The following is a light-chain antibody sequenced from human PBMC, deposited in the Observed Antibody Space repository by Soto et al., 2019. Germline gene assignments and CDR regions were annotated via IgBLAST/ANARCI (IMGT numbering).Light chain of an antibody. CDR3: QQLYTSPLT. Sequence: DTQVTQSPSCLSASVGDRVTITCRASQATSRSLGWYQQKPGKAPKLLIYAASTLHSGVPSRFSGSGSGTEFTLTISRLQPEDFATYYCQQLYTSPLTFGGGTKVDIK. CDR1: QATSRS. V-gene: IGKV1-9*01. CDR2: AAS. J-gene: IGKJ4*02.